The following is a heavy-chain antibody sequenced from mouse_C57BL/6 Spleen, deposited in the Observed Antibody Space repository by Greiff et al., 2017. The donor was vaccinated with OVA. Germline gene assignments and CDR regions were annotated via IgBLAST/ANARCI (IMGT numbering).Heavy chain of an antibody. CDR3: AMEGYYSNYFYYAMDY. CDR1: GYTFTSYW. Sequence: QVQLQQPGAELVKPGASVKVSCKASGYTFTSYWMHWVKQRPGQGLEWIGRIYPSDSDTNYNQKFKGKATLTVDKSSSTAYMQLSSLTSEDSAVYYCAMEGYYSNYFYYAMDYWGQGTSVTVSS. J-gene: IGHJ4*01. CDR2: IYPSDSDT. D-gene: IGHD2-5*01. V-gene: IGHV1-74*01.